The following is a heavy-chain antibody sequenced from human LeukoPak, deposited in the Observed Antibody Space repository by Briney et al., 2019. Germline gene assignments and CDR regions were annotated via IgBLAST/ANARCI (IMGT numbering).Heavy chain of an antibody. D-gene: IGHD3-3*01. Sequence: SETLSLTCAVSGGSFSGYYWTWIRQTPGKGLEWIGETSYGGSTNYSPSLKSRVSISVDTSKIQFSLNLTSVTAADTAVYYCARDFGSGREEGWFDPWGQGTLVTVSS. V-gene: IGHV4-34*01. CDR3: ARDFGSGREEGWFDP. J-gene: IGHJ5*02. CDR2: TSYGGST. CDR1: GGSFSGYY.